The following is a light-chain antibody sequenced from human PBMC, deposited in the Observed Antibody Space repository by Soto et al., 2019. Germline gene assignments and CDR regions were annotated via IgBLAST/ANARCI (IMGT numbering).Light chain of an antibody. CDR3: QQRSNWPRT. V-gene: IGKV3D-20*02. J-gene: IGKJ1*01. Sequence: EILLTQSPGTLSLSPGERATLSCRASQTISSDYLAWYQQKPGQAPRLLIFGAATRATDIPARFSGSGSGTDFTLTISSLEPEDLAVYYCQQRSNWPRTFGQGTKVDIK. CDR1: QTISSDY. CDR2: GAA.